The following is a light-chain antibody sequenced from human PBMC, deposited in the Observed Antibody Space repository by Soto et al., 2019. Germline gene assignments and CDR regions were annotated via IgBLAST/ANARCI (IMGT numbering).Light chain of an antibody. V-gene: IGKV3-20*01. J-gene: IGKJ1*01. CDR3: QQYGSSPLT. CDR1: QSVSSY. CDR2: GAS. Sequence: EIVLTQSPGTLSLPPGERATLSCRASQSVSSYLAWYQERPGQTPRLLIYGASSRGTGIPDRFSGSGSGTDFTLTISRLEPEDFAVYYCQQYGSSPLTFGQGTKVENK.